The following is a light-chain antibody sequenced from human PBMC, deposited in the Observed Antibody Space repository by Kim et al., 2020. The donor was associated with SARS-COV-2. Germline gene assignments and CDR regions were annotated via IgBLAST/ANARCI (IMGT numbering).Light chain of an antibody. V-gene: IGKV3-20*01. Sequence: SLSPGERATLSCRASQSVSSSYLALYQQKPGQAPRLLIYGASSRATGIPDRFSGSGSGTDFTLTISRLEPEDFAVYYCQQYGSSWTFGQGTKLEI. CDR1: QSVSSSY. J-gene: IGKJ1*01. CDR2: GAS. CDR3: QQYGSSWT.